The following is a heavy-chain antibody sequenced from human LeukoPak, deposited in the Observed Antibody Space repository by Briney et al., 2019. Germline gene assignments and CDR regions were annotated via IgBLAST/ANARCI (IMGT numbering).Heavy chain of an antibody. CDR3: ARDRYCSSISCQTGWFDP. CDR2: IYTSGST. Sequence: PSQTLSLTCTVSGGFISSGGYYWRWLRQPAGKGLEWIGRIYTSGSTNYNPSLTSRVTLSVDTSKNQFSLKLSSVTAADTAVYYCARDRYCSSISCQTGWFDPWGQGTLVTVSP. V-gene: IGHV4-61*02. CDR1: GGFISSGGYY. D-gene: IGHD2-2*01. J-gene: IGHJ5*02.